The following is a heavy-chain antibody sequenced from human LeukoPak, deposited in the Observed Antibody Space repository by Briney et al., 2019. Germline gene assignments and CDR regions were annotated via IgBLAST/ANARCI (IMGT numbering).Heavy chain of an antibody. CDR2: FDPEDGET. CDR3: ATEYRGSYKPYVY. Sequence: ASVKVSCKVSGYTLTELSMHRVRQAPGKGLEWMGGFDPEDGETIYAQKFQGRATMTEDTSTDTAYMEVSSLRYEDTAVYYCATEYRGSYKPYVYWGQGTLVTVSS. CDR1: GYTLTELS. J-gene: IGHJ4*02. V-gene: IGHV1-24*01. D-gene: IGHD1-26*01.